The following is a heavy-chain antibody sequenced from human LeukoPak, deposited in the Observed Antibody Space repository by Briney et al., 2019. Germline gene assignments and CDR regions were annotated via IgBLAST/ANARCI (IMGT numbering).Heavy chain of an antibody. D-gene: IGHD2-21*02. J-gene: IGHJ3*02. CDR3: ARGTATASMKAFDI. Sequence: SETLSLTCTVSGGSIRGHYWSWIRQPPGKGLEWIGYIYYSGSANYNPSLKSRVTISVDTSKNQCSLKLSSVTAADTALYYCARGTATASMKAFDIWGQGTMVTVSS. CDR1: GGSIRGHY. CDR2: IYYSGSA. V-gene: IGHV4-59*08.